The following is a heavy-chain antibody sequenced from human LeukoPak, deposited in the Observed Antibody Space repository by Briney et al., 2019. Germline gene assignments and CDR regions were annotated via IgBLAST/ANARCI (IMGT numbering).Heavy chain of an antibody. D-gene: IGHD2-15*01. CDR3: ARVPSGGPFDY. CDR1: GYSFTSYD. CDR2: ISAYNGNT. J-gene: IGHJ4*02. Sequence: ASVKVSCKASGYSFTSYDISWVRQAPGQGLEWMGWISAYNGNTNYAQRLQGRVTMTTDTSTSTAYMELRSLTSDGTAVYYCARVPSGGPFDYWGQGTLVTVSS. V-gene: IGHV1-18*01.